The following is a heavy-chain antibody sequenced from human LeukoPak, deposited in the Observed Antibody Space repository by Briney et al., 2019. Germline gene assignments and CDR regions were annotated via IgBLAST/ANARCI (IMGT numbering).Heavy chain of an antibody. V-gene: IGHV3-7*01. CDR1: GFTFSGYW. Sequence: GGSLRLSCAASGFTFSGYWMSWVRQAPGKGLEWVANIKQDGSQKNYVDSVKGRFTISRDNAENSLYLQMNSLRAEDTVVYYCARDRKSSGWDYDYWGQGTLVTVSS. J-gene: IGHJ4*02. D-gene: IGHD6-19*01. CDR3: ARDRKSSGWDYDY. CDR2: IKQDGSQK.